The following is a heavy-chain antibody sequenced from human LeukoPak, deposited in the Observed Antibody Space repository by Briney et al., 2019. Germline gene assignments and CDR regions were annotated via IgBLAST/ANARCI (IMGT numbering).Heavy chain of an antibody. D-gene: IGHD5-24*01. J-gene: IGHJ6*03. CDR3: ARGYLITGYYYYMDV. CDR2: INTDGSST. V-gene: IGHV3-74*01. CDR1: GFTSSSYW. Sequence: PGGSLRLSCAASGFTSSSYWMHWVRQAPGKGLVWVSRINTDGSSTSYADSVKGRFTISRDNAKNTLYLQMNSLRAEDTAVYYCARGYLITGYYYYMDVWGKGTTVTVSS.